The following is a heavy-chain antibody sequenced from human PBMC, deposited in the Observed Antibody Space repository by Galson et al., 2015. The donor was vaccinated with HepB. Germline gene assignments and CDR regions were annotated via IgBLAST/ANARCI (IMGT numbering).Heavy chain of an antibody. CDR1: GGSFSGYY. D-gene: IGHD2-15*01. V-gene: IGHV4-34*01. Sequence: ETLSLTCAVYGGSFSGYYWSWIRQPPGKGLEWIGEINHSGSTNYNPSLKSRVTISVDTSKNQFSLKLSSVTAADTAVYYCARAEGGSSTRYFDYWGQGTMVTVSS. CDR2: INHSGST. J-gene: IGHJ4*03. CDR3: ARAEGGSSTRYFDY.